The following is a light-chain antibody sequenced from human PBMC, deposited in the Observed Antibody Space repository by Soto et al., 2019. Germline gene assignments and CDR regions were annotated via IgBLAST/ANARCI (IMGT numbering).Light chain of an antibody. CDR2: DAS. CDR1: QSVRTV. V-gene: IGKV3-11*01. Sequence: EIVLTRSPATLSLSPGERATLSCGASQSVRTVLAWYQQKPGQAPRLLIYDASTRATGVPARFSGSGSGTDFTLTISNLESEDFGVYYCQQRTDWPTITFGQGTRLDIK. CDR3: QQRTDWPTIT. J-gene: IGKJ5*01.